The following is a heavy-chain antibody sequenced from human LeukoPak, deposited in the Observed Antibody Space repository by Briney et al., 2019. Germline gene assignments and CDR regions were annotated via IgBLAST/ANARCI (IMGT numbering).Heavy chain of an antibody. Sequence: GASVKVSCKASGYTFTGYYMHWVRQAPGQGLEWMGWINPNSGGTNYAQKCQGRVTMTRDTSISTAYMELSRLRSDDTAVYYCAALWFGEKQADYWGQGTLVTVSS. CDR1: GYTFTGYY. V-gene: IGHV1-2*02. CDR3: AALWFGEKQADY. CDR2: INPNSGGT. D-gene: IGHD3-10*01. J-gene: IGHJ4*02.